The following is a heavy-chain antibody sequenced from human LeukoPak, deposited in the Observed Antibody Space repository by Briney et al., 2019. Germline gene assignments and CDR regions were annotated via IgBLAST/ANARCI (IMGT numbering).Heavy chain of an antibody. J-gene: IGHJ5*02. V-gene: IGHV3-74*01. D-gene: IGHD1-1*01. CDR2: INTDGSST. Sequence: GGSLRLSCAASGFTFSSYWMHWVRQAPGKGLVWVSRINTDGSSTSYADSVKGRFTISRDDSKNTLFLQMNSLRAEDTALYYCAKGGTTFDPWGQGTLVTVSS. CDR3: AKGGTTFDP. CDR1: GFTFSSYW.